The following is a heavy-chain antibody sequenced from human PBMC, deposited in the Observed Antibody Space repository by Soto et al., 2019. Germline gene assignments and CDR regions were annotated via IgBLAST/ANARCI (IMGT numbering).Heavy chain of an antibody. V-gene: IGHV3-23*01. CDR3: AKDDPNTYRSSWGPWYFDL. D-gene: IGHD6-13*01. CDR1: GFTFSSYA. J-gene: IGHJ2*01. Sequence: EVQLLESGGGLVQPGGSLRLSCAASGFTFSSYAMSWVRKAPGKGMEWVSAISGSGGSTYYADSVKGRFTISRDNSKNTLYLQMNSLRAEDTAVYYCAKDDPNTYRSSWGPWYFDLWGRGTLVTVSS. CDR2: ISGSGGST.